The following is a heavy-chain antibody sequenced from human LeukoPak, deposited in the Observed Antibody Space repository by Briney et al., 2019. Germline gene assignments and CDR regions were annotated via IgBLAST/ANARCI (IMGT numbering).Heavy chain of an antibody. CDR2: ITHSGGST. CDR1: GYTFTSYY. D-gene: IGHD3-16*01. CDR3: ARDLRGAFDY. Sequence: ASVKVSCKASGYTFTSYYMHWVRQAPGQGLEWMGIITHSGGSTSYAQKFQGRVTMTRDTSTSTVYMELSSLRSEDTAVYYCARDLRGAFDYWGQGTLVTVSS. V-gene: IGHV1-46*01. J-gene: IGHJ4*02.